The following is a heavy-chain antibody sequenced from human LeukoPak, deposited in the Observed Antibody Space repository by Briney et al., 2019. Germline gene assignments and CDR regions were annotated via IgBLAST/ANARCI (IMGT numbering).Heavy chain of an antibody. CDR1: GGSVNSGSYY. J-gene: IGHJ5*02. CDR2: ISYTGST. V-gene: IGHV4-61*01. CDR3: ARAQGWFDP. Sequence: PSETLSLTCTVSGGSVNSGSYYWSWLRQPTGKGLEWIGYISYTGSTNYNPSLKSRVTISVDTSKNQFSLKLSSVTAADTAVYYCARAQGWFDPWGQGTLVTVSS.